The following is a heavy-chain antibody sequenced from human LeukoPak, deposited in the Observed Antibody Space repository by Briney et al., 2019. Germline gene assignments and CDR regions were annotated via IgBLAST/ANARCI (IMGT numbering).Heavy chain of an antibody. CDR3: AKMGYSSGWPPRGAFDI. D-gene: IGHD6-19*01. J-gene: IGHJ3*02. CDR1: GFIFSSYA. V-gene: IGHV3-30-3*02. Sequence: GRSLRLSCAASGFIFSSYAMHWVRQAPGKGLEWVAVISYDGSNKYYADSVKGRFTISRDNSKNTLYLQMNSLRAEDTAVYYCAKMGYSSGWPPRGAFDIWGQGTMVTVSS. CDR2: ISYDGSNK.